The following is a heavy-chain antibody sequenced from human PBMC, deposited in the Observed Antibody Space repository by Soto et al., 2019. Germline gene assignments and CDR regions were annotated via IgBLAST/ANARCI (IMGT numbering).Heavy chain of an antibody. CDR1: GYTLTELS. Sequence: GASGKVSCKVSGYTLTELSMHWVRQAPGQGLEWMGGFDPEDGETIYAQKFQGRVTMTEDTSTDTAYTELSSLRSEDTAVYYCATLNPYSSSPAGWFDPWGQGTLVTVSS. D-gene: IGHD6-6*01. CDR2: FDPEDGET. J-gene: IGHJ5*02. V-gene: IGHV1-24*01. CDR3: ATLNPYSSSPAGWFDP.